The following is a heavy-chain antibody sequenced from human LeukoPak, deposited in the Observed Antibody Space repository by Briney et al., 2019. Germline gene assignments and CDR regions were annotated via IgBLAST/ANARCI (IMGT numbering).Heavy chain of an antibody. V-gene: IGHV4-39*07. CDR3: ASVYGGNRGWFDP. CDR1: GGSISSSSYY. D-gene: IGHD4-23*01. J-gene: IGHJ5*02. CDR2: IYYSGST. Sequence: PSETLSLTCTVSGGSISSSSYYWGWIRQPPGKGLEWIGSIYYSGSTYYNPSLKSRVTISVDTSKNQFSLKLSSVTAADTAVYYCASVYGGNRGWFDPWGQGTLVTVSS.